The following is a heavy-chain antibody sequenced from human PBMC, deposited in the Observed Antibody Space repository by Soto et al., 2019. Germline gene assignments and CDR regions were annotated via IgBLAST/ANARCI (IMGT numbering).Heavy chain of an antibody. D-gene: IGHD2-2*01. V-gene: IGHV1-69*01. J-gene: IGHJ6*02. Sequence: QVQLVQSGAEVKKPGSSVKVSCKASGGTFCSYAISWVRQAPGQGLEWMGGIIPISGTANYAQKFQGRVTITADESTSTAYMELSSLRSEDTAVYYCARSQGSSTSLEIYYYYYYGMDVWGQGTTVTVSS. CDR3: ARSQGSSTSLEIYYYYYYGMDV. CDR2: IIPISGTA. CDR1: GGTFCSYA.